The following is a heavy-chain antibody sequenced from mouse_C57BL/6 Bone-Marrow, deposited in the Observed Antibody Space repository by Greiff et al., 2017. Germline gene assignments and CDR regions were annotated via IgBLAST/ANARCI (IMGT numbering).Heavy chain of an antibody. D-gene: IGHD6-1*01. CDR2: IYPRDGST. CDR1: GYTFTSYD. V-gene: IGHV1-85*01. Sequence: QVQLKESGPELVKPGASVKLSCKASGYTFTSYDINWVKQRPGQGLEWIGWIYPRDGSTKYNEKFKGKATLTVDTSSSTAYMELHSLTSEDSAVYFCALWGFDYWGQGTTLTVSS. J-gene: IGHJ2*01. CDR3: ALWGFDY.